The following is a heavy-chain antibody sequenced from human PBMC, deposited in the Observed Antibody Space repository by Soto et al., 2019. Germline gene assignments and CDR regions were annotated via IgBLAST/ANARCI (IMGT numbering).Heavy chain of an antibody. J-gene: IGHJ5*02. CDR3: AREKGSSGFDP. V-gene: IGHV1-8*02. CDR1: GYTFTSYY. CDR2: MNPNSGNT. D-gene: IGHD6-6*01. Sequence: GASVKVSCKASGYTFTSYYMHWVRQATGQGLEWMGWMNPNSGNTGYAQKFQGRVTMTRNTSINTAYMELSSLRSEDTAVYYCAREKGSSGFDPWGQGTLVTVS.